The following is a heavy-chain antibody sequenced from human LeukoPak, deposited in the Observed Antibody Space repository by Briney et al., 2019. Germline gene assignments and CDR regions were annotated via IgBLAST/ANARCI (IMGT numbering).Heavy chain of an antibody. V-gene: IGHV4-59*05. Sequence: PSETLSLTCTVSGASISSYYWSWIRQPPGKGLEWIGSIYYSGSTYYNPSLKSRVTISVDTSKNQFSLKLSSVTAADTAVYYCARHSRPFTWNDAFDIWGQGTMVTVSS. CDR3: ARHSRPFTWNDAFDI. D-gene: IGHD3-16*01. CDR2: IYYSGST. CDR1: GASISSYY. J-gene: IGHJ3*02.